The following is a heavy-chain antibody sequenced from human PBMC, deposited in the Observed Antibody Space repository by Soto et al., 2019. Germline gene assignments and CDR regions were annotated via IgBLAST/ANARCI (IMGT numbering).Heavy chain of an antibody. Sequence: GGSLRLSCAASGFTFRSDSMNWVRQAPGKGLEWVSYISSSSSTIYFADSVKGRFTISRDNAKNSLYLHMNSLRDEDTAVYYCARDVGLQYSGYGDAFDIWGQGTMVTVSS. CDR1: GFTFRSDS. D-gene: IGHD5-12*01. CDR3: ARDVGLQYSGYGDAFDI. J-gene: IGHJ3*02. CDR2: ISSSSSTI. V-gene: IGHV3-48*02.